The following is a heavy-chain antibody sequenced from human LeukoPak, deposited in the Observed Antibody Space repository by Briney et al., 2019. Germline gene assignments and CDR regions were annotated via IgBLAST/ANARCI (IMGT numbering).Heavy chain of an antibody. D-gene: IGHD3-16*01. CDR1: GFTVNTYA. Sequence: GRSLRLSCAASGFTVNTYAMHWVRQAPGEGLEWVAVVSHDESQKYYADSVKGRFTISRDNSRNTLYLQMNSLRAEDTAVYYCARDTFGSFDYWGQGTLVTVSS. J-gene: IGHJ4*02. V-gene: IGHV3-30*03. CDR2: VSHDESQK. CDR3: ARDTFGSFDY.